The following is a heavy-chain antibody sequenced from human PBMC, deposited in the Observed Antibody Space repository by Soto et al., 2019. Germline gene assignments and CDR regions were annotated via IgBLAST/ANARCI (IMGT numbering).Heavy chain of an antibody. Sequence: SETLSLTCAVSGGSISSSNWWSWVRQPPGKGLEWIGYIYYSGSTNYNPSLKSRVTISVDTSKNQFSLKLSSVTAADTAVYYCARRYGYSFDYWGQGTLVTVS. J-gene: IGHJ4*02. D-gene: IGHD5-18*01. CDR3: ARRYGYSFDY. V-gene: IGHV4-4*02. CDR2: IYYSGST. CDR1: GGSISSSNW.